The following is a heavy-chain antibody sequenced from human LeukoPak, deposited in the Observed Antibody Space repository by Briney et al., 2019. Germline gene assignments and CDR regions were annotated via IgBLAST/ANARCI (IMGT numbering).Heavy chain of an antibody. CDR3: ARVPYSSSEPSDY. Sequence: PSGTLSLTCAVYGGSFSGYYWSWIRQPPGKGLEWIGEINHSGSTNYNPSLKSRVTISVDTSKNQFSLKLSSVTAADTAVYYCARVPYSSSEPSDYWGQGTLVTVSS. V-gene: IGHV4-34*01. J-gene: IGHJ4*02. CDR2: INHSGST. CDR1: GGSFSGYY. D-gene: IGHD6-13*01.